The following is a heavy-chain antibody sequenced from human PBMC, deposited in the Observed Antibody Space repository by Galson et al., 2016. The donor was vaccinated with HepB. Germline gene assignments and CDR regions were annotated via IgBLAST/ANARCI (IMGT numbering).Heavy chain of an antibody. V-gene: IGHV6-1*01. CDR3: ARDSYSETYDKDDAFDI. CDR2: TNYRSKWHS. J-gene: IGHJ3*02. Sequence: CAISGDSVSSESATWNWIRQSPSRGLEWLGKTNYRSKWHSGYAPSVKSRITITADTSKNQFSLHLNSVTPEDTAVYYCARDSYSETYDKDDAFDIWGQGTMVTVSS. CDR1: GDSVSSESAT. D-gene: IGHD1-26*01.